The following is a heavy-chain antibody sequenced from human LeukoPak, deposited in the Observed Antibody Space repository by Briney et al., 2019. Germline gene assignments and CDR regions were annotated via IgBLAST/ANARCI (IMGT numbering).Heavy chain of an antibody. V-gene: IGHV3-30*18. CDR1: GFTFSDYY. CDR3: AKDGRQQWLLYYFDY. J-gene: IGHJ4*02. CDR2: ISYDGSNK. Sequence: GGSLRLSCAASGFTFSDYYMSWIRQAPGKGLEWVAVISYDGSNKYYAESVKGRFSISRDNSKNTLYLQMNSLRAEDTAVYYCAKDGRQQWLLYYFDYWGQGILVTVSS. D-gene: IGHD6-19*01.